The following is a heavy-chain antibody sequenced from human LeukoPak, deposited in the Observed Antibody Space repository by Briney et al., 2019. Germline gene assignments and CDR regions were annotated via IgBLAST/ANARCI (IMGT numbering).Heavy chain of an antibody. J-gene: IGHJ4*02. D-gene: IGHD5-12*01. CDR2: IIPIFGTT. CDR3: ARGDSGYDYGFDN. V-gene: IGHV1-69*05. Sequence: SVKVSCKASGGTFSSHAISWVRQAPGQGLEWVGGIIPIFGTTTYAQKFQGRVTITTDESTSTGYMELRSLRSDDTAVYYCARGDSGYDYGFDNWGQGTLVTVSS. CDR1: GGTFSSHA.